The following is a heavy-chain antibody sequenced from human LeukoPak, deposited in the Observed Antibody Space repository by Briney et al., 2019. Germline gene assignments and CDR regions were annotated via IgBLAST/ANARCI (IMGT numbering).Heavy chain of an antibody. D-gene: IGHD1-26*01. CDR3: AREVWEWELLNWFDS. J-gene: IGHJ5*01. CDR1: GGSISSSSYY. CDR2: IYYSGST. V-gene: IGHV4-39*07. Sequence: SETLSLTCTVSGGSISSSSYYWGWIRQPPGKGLEWIGSIYYSGSTYYNPSLKSRVTISVDTSKNQFSLKLSSVTAADTAVYYCAREVWEWELLNWFDSWGQGTLVTVSS.